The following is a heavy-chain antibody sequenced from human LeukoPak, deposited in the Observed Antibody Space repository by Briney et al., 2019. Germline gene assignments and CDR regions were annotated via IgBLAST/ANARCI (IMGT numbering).Heavy chain of an antibody. D-gene: IGHD6-13*01. CDR3: CGGTSAGHFDY. CDR1: GYSFTSNW. J-gene: IGHJ4*02. V-gene: IGHV5-51*01. Sequence: TGESLKISCKGSGYSFTSNWIGWVRQMPGKGLEWMGTIYPGDSDTRYSPSFQGQVTMSAGKSISTAYLQWSSLKASDTAMYYCCGGTSAGHFDYWGQGTLVTVSS. CDR2: IYPGDSDT.